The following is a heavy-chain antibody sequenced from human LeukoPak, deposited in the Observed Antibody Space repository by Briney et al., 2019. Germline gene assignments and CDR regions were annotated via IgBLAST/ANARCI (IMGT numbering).Heavy chain of an antibody. J-gene: IGHJ4*02. CDR1: GGSISSYY. V-gene: IGHV4-4*07. CDR3: ARGDRYCSGGSCYS. D-gene: IGHD2-15*01. Sequence: SETLSLTCTVSGGSISSYYWSWIRQPAGKGLEWIGRIYSSGSTNYNPSLKSRVTMSVDTSKNQFSLKPSSVTAADTAVYYCARGDRYCSGGSCYSWGQGTLVTVSS. CDR2: IYSSGST.